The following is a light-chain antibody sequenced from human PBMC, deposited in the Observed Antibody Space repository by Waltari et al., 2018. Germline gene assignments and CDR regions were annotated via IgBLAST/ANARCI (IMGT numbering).Light chain of an antibody. CDR1: ESVSSN. CDR3: QQYDNWPPWT. Sequence: IEMTQSPATLSVSPGEKATLSCRASESVSSNLAWYQQKPGQPPRLLIFGASARATGIPARFSGSGSGTEFTLTISSMQSEDFALYYCQQYDNWPPWTFGQGTKVEIK. J-gene: IGKJ1*01. CDR2: GAS. V-gene: IGKV3-15*01.